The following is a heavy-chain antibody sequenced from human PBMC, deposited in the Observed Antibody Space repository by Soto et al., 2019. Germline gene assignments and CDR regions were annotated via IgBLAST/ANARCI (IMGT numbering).Heavy chain of an antibody. V-gene: IGHV1-69*06. J-gene: IGHJ4*02. CDR3: ARHIWGLAAAH. CDR2: IIPIFGTA. Sequence: QVQLVQSGAEVKQPGSSVKFSCKAAGVTFSSYAISWVRQATGQGLEWMGGIIPIFGTANYAQKFQGRVTITADKSTSTAYMELSSLRSEDTAVYYCARHIWGLAAAHWGQGTLVTVSS. CDR1: GVTFSSYA. D-gene: IGHD6-13*01.